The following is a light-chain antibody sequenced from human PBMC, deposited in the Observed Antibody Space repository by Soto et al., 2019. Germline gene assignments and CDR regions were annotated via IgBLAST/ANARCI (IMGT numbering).Light chain of an antibody. Sequence: EIVLTQSPATLSLSPGERATLSCRASETVNSYLTWYQQKPGQAPRLLIYDVFKRATGIPARFSGSRTGTDFTLGISSLEPDDFAVYYCQHRSSWPFTFGPGTKVEIK. CDR1: ETVNSY. CDR3: QHRSSWPFT. V-gene: IGKV3-11*01. CDR2: DVF. J-gene: IGKJ3*01.